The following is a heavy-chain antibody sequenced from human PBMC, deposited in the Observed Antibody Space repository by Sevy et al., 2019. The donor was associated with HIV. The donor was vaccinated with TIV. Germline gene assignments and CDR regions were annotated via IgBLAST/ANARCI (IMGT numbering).Heavy chain of an antibody. J-gene: IGHJ4*02. V-gene: IGHV3-30*04. CDR2: ISHDERYK. Sequence: GGSLRLSCAASGFTFSNYDMHWVRQAPGMGLDWVAVISHDERYKNYAESVKVRFTISRDIFKNTLFLLMDSLRPEDTAVYFCERLVSCGGDCYYLDSWGLRGKVTVSS. CDR3: ERLVSCGGDCYYLDS. CDR1: GFTFSNYD. D-gene: IGHD2-21*02.